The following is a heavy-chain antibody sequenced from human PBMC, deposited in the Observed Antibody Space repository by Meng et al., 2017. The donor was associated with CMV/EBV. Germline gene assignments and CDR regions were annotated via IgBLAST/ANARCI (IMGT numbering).Heavy chain of an antibody. V-gene: IGHV1-8*01. CDR2: MNPNSGNK. Sequence: ASVKVSCKASGYTFTSYDINWVRQATGQGLEWMGWMNPNSGNKGYAQKFQGRVTMTRNTSISTAYMELSSLRSEDTAVYYCARGLDPTTVENWFDPWGQGTLVTVSS. J-gene: IGHJ5*02. CDR3: ARGLDPTTVENWFDP. D-gene: IGHD4-23*01. CDR1: GYTFTSYD.